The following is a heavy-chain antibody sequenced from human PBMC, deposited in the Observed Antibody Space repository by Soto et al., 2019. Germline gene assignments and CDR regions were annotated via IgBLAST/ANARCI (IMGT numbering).Heavy chain of an antibody. J-gene: IGHJ4*02. Sequence: QVQLVQSGAEVKKPGSSVKVSCKASGGTFSSYTISWVRQAPGQGLEWMGRIIPILGIANYAQKFQGRVTITADKSTSPAYMELSSLSSEDTGVYYCAREARDGYSSSFDYWGQGTLVTVSS. D-gene: IGHD4-4*01. CDR1: GGTFSSYT. V-gene: IGHV1-69*08. CDR2: IIPILGIA. CDR3: AREARDGYSSSFDY.